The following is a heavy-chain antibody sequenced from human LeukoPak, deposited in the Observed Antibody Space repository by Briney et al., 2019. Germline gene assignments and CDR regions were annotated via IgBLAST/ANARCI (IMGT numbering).Heavy chain of an antibody. Sequence: GASVKVSCKASGYTFTTYAITWVRQAPGQGLEWMGWISSYNGNTIYAQKLRGRVTMTTDTSTTTAYMELRSLRSDDTAVYYCAREGFNRKYDYWGQGTLVTVSS. J-gene: IGHJ4*02. V-gene: IGHV1-18*01. CDR3: AREGFNRKYDY. CDR1: GYTFTTYA. CDR2: ISSYNGNT.